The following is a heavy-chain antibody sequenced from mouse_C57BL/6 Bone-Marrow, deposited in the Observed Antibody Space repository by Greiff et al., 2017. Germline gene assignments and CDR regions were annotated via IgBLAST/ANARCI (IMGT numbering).Heavy chain of an antibody. D-gene: IGHD1-1*01. CDR3: ARRDGGFAY. CDR2: ISNGGGST. V-gene: IGHV5-12*01. J-gene: IGHJ3*01. CDR1: GFTFSDYY. Sequence: EVQLVESGGGLVQPGGSLKLSCAASGFTFSDYYMYWVRQTPETRLEWVAYISNGGGSTYYPDTVKGRFTISRDNAKNTLYLQMSRLKSEDTAMYYCARRDGGFAYWGQGTLVTVSA.